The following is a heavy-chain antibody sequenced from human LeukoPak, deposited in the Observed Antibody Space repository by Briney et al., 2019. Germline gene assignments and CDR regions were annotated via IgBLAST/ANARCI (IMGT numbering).Heavy chain of an antibody. D-gene: IGHD6-6*01. J-gene: IGHJ4*02. CDR1: GGSISSYY. V-gene: IGHV4-4*07. Sequence: SETLSLTCTVSGGSISSYYWSWIRQPAGKGLEWIGRIYTSGSTNYNPSLKSRVTISVDKSKNQFSLKLSSVTAADTAVYYCARDLEYSSSSPFDYWGQGTLVTVSS. CDR2: IYTSGST. CDR3: ARDLEYSSSSPFDY.